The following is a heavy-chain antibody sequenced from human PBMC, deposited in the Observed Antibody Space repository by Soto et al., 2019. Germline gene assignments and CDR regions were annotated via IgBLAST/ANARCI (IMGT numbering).Heavy chain of an antibody. CDR1: GGTFRSYS. J-gene: IGHJ6*02. V-gene: IGHV1-69*13. CDR3: ATPDEGPYYSKHHYYYALDV. CDR2: IIPIFDIT. Sequence: GASVKVSCKASGGTFRSYSISWVRQAPGQGLEWMGGIIPIFDITNYAQKFQGRVTITADESTSTAYMELSSLGSDDTAVYYCATPDEGPYYSKHHYYYALDVWGQGTTVTVSS. D-gene: IGHD3-22*01.